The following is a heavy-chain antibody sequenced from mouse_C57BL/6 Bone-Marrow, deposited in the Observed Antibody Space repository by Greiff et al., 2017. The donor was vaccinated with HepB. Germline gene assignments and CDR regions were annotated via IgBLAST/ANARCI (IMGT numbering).Heavy chain of an antibody. J-gene: IGHJ4*01. Sequence: QLKESGAELIKPGASVKLSCKATGYTFPGYWIEWVKQRPGHGLEWIGEILPGSGSTNYNEKFKGKATFTADTSSNTAYMQLSSPTTEDSAIYYCANYYGSSCYAMDYWGQGTSVTVSS. CDR3: ANYYGSSCYAMDY. CDR2: ILPGSGST. V-gene: IGHV1-9*01. D-gene: IGHD1-1*01. CDR1: GYTFPGYW.